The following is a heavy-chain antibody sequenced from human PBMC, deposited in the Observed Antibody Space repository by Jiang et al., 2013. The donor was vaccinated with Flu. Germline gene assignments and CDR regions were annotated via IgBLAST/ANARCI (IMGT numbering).Heavy chain of an antibody. CDR1: GGSFRTYA. V-gene: IGHV1-69*01. CDR2: ILLVYGTA. D-gene: IGHD4-17*01. J-gene: IGHJ6*03. Sequence: SGAEVKKPGSSVKVSCKASGGSFRTYALSWVRQAPGQGLEWMGGILLVYGTADYAQKFRGRVTITADESTGTAYMELSSLTSEDTAVYYCAVPQSASSDYGYSYYSLDVWGKGTTVTVSS. CDR3: AVPQSASSDYGYSYYSLDV.